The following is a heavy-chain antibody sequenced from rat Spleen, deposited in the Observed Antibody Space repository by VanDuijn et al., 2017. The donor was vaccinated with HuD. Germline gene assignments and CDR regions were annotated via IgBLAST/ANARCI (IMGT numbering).Heavy chain of an antibody. D-gene: IGHD4-3*01. J-gene: IGHJ3*01. Sequence: EVQLVESDGGLVQPGRSLKLSCAASGFTFSDYYMAWVRQAPKKGLEWVASISYEGSSTYYGDSVKGRFTISRDNAKSTLYLQMDSLRSEDTATYFCARLGGLRNWFAYWGQGTLVTVSS. CDR3: ARLGGLRNWFAY. CDR1: GFTFSDYY. CDR2: ISYEGSST. V-gene: IGHV5-22*01.